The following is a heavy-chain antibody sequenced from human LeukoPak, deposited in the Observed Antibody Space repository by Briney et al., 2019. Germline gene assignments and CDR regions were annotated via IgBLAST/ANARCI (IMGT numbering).Heavy chain of an antibody. CDR2: IYPSSGGT. J-gene: IGHJ4*02. D-gene: IGHD4-17*01. CDR1: AYTFTGYY. Sequence: ASVKVSCKASAYTFTGYYMHWVRQAPGQGLEWMGWIYPSSGGTNYAQKFQGRVTMTRDTSISTAYMELSRLRSDDTAVYYCARVSPNTVTTLQYFDYWGQGTLVTVSS. CDR3: ARVSPNTVTTLQYFDY. V-gene: IGHV1-2*02.